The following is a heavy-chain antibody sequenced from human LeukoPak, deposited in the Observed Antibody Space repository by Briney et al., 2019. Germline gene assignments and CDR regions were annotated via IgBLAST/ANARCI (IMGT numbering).Heavy chain of an antibody. CDR2: INHRRST. CDR1: GGSFNGYY. CDR3: ARGLIGMATTIDY. Sequence: SETLSLTCAVYGGSFNGYYWSWIRQPPGKGLEWIGEINHRRSTNYNPSLKSRATISVDTSKNQFSLKVRSVTAADTAVYYCARGLIGMATTIDYWGQGTLVTVSS. J-gene: IGHJ4*02. D-gene: IGHD5-24*01. V-gene: IGHV4-34*01.